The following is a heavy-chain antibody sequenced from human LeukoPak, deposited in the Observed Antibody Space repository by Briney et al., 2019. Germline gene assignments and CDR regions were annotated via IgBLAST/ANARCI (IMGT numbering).Heavy chain of an antibody. CDR3: AREAGYYDFWSGNPGDAFDI. Sequence: ASVKVSCKASGYTFTSYDINWVRQATGQGLEWMGWMNPNSGNTGYAQKFQGRVTITRNTSISTAYMELSSLRSEDTAVYYCAREAGYYDFWSGNPGDAFDIWGQGTMVTVSS. J-gene: IGHJ3*02. D-gene: IGHD3-3*01. CDR2: MNPNSGNT. CDR1: GYTFTSYD. V-gene: IGHV1-8*03.